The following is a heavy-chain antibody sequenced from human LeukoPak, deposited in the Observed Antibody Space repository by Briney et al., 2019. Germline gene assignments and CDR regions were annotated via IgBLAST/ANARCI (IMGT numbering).Heavy chain of an antibody. V-gene: IGHV4-59*10. D-gene: IGHD2-15*01. CDR1: GGSFSGYY. CDR2: IYTSGST. Sequence: SETLSLTCAVYGGSFSGYYWSWIRQPAGKGLEWIGRIYTSGSTNYNPSLKSRVTMSVDTSKNQFSLKLSSVTAADTAVYYCARTQAGTLLNWGQGTLVTVSS. J-gene: IGHJ4*02. CDR3: ARTQAGTLLN.